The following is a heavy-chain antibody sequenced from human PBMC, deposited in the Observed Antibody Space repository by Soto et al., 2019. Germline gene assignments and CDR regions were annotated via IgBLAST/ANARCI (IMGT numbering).Heavy chain of an antibody. J-gene: IGHJ4*02. V-gene: IGHV3-48*02. Sequence: GGSLRLSCAASGFTFSSYSMNWVRQAPGKGLEWVSYISSSSSTIYYADSVKGRFTISGDNAKNSLYLQMNSLRDEDTAVYYCARVGTYDYVWGSYRPEYYFDYWGQGTLVTVSS. D-gene: IGHD3-16*02. CDR3: ARVGTYDYVWGSYRPEYYFDY. CDR2: ISSSSSTI. CDR1: GFTFSSYS.